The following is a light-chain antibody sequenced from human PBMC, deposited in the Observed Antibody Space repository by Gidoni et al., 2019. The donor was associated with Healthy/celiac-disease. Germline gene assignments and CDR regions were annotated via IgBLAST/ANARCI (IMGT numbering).Light chain of an antibody. V-gene: IGKV2-28*01. CDR1: QSLLQSNGYNY. CDR3: MQALQTPLT. J-gene: IGKJ4*01. Sequence: DIVMTQSPLSLPVTPGEPASISCRSSQSLLQSNGYNYLDWYLQKPGQSPQLLIYLGSNRASGVPDRFSGSGSGTDFTLKISRVEAEDVWVYYCMQALQTPLTFGGGTKVEIK. CDR2: LGS.